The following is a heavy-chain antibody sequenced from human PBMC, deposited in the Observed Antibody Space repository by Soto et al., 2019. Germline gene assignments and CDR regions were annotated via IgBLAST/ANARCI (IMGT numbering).Heavy chain of an antibody. V-gene: IGHV3-23*01. CDR3: AKDTFDVPPGFDY. Sequence: EVQLLGSGGGLVHTGGSLRLSCAASGFAFRNYGMSWVRQAPGKGRKWVSTISGSGGSTYYADSVKGRFTISRDNSKNTLYLQMNSLRAEDTAIYYCAKDTFDVPPGFDYWGQGTLVTVSS. D-gene: IGHD3-16*01. CDR2: ISGSGGST. CDR1: GFAFRNYG. J-gene: IGHJ4*02.